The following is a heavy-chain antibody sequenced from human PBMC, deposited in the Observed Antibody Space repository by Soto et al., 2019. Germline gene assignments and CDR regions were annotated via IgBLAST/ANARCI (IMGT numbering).Heavy chain of an antibody. J-gene: IGHJ4*02. Sequence: QITLKESGPTLVKPTQTLTLTCTFSGFSLSTSGVGVGWIRQPPGKALEWLALIYWDDDKRYSPSLKSRLTTPKDTSKNHVVLTMTNMDPVDPATYYCAREFDESYFDYWGQGTLVTVSS. CDR3: AREFDESYFDY. CDR1: GFSLSTSGVG. CDR2: IYWDDDK. V-gene: IGHV2-5*02.